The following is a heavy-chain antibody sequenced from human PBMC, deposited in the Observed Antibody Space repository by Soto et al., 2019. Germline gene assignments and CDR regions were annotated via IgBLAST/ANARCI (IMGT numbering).Heavy chain of an antibody. Sequence: QVLLQESGPGLVKPSQTLSLTCSVSGGSSSSGDYYWSWIRQPPGKGLEWIGYIHNSVSTYYNPSLKSRVTRAVDTSTNHFSLKLSSVTAADTAVYYCARGGRYFGGIVDLDSWGQGTLVTVSS. V-gene: IGHV4-30-4*01. CDR3: ARGGRYFGGIVDLDS. J-gene: IGHJ4*02. D-gene: IGHD3-16*01. CDR1: GGSSSSGDYY. CDR2: IHNSVST.